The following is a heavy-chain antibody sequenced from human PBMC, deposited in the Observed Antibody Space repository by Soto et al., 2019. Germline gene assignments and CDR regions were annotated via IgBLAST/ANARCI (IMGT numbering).Heavy chain of an antibody. CDR3: ARKVLGSTTRPDWWYFEL. D-gene: IGHD3-16*01. J-gene: IGHJ2*01. Sequence: PGGSLRLSCEGSGFTFINHAMNWVRQAPGKGLEWVSGISGGGDRTFDADSVKGRFTISRDNSKNTVNLQMNSLRADDTAVYYCARKVLGSTTRPDWWYFELWGRGTLVTVSS. V-gene: IGHV3-23*01. CDR1: GFTFINHA. CDR2: ISGGGDRT.